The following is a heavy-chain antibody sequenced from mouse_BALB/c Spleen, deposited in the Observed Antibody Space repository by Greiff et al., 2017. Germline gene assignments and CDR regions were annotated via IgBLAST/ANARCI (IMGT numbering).Heavy chain of an antibody. CDR1: GFTFTSYC. Sequence: VLLVESGAELVRPGASVKMSCKASGFTFTSYCMHWVKQRPGQGLEWIGVINPGSSGTNYNEKFKGKATLNADKSSSTAYMQLSSLTSEDSAVYCCANREGGFDYWGQGTLVTVSA. J-gene: IGHJ3*01. V-gene: IGHV1-54*01. CDR3: ANREGGFDY. CDR2: INPGSSGT.